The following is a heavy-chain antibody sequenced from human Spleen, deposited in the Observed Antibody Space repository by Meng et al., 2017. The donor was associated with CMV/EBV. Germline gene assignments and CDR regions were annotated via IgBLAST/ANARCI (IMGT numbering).Heavy chain of an antibody. V-gene: IGHV1-18*01. CDR2: ISAYNGDT. J-gene: IGHJ4*02. CDR3: ARVGSSLWFDLDY. D-gene: IGHD6-13*01. CDR1: GYTFTSYG. Sequence: ASVKVSCKASGYTFTSYGIYWVRQARGQGLEWMGWISAYNGDTNYAQRFRGRVNMTTDTSTSTAYMELRSLRSDDTAVYYCARVGSSLWFDLDYWGQGTLVTVSS.